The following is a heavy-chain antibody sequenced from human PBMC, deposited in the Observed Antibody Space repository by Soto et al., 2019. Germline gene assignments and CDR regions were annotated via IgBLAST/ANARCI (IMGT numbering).Heavy chain of an antibody. CDR3: AKDTGYYILTVSDD. D-gene: IGHD3-9*01. J-gene: IGHJ4*02. CDR1: GFTFSNYA. V-gene: IGHV3-23*01. CDR2: ISGSGGST. Sequence: EVQLLESGGGLVQPGGSLRLSCAASGFTFSNYAMSWVRQAPGKGLDWVSLISGSGGSTFYEESVKGRFTISRDKSENTLYLQMNSLRAEDTAVYHCAKDTGYYILTVSDDWGQGSLVTVSS.